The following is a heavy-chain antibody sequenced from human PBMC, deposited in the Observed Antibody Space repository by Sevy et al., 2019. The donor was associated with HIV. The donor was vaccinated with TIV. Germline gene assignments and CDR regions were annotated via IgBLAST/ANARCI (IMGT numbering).Heavy chain of an antibody. CDR1: GGSITSLY. CDR3: AGENAWGRGYS. CDR2: IYYNGHI. D-gene: IGHD1-26*01. J-gene: IGHJ4*02. V-gene: IGHV4-59*08. Sequence: ETLSLICTVSGGSITSLYWNWIRQPPGKGLEWIANIYYNGHINYNPSLKSRVTLSLDTSKNQFSLRLSSVTAADTAMYYCAGENAWGRGYSWGQRTLVTVSS.